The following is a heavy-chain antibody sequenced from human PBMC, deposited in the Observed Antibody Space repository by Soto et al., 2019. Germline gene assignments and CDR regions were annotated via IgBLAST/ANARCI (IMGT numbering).Heavy chain of an antibody. Sequence: QLGGSLRLSCAASGFTFSSYAMSWVRQAPGKGLEWVSAISGSGGSTYYADSVKGRFTISRDNSKNTLYLQMNSLRAEDTAVYYCAKDGSSSWYFDYWGQGTLVTVSS. V-gene: IGHV3-23*01. CDR2: ISGSGGST. CDR1: GFTFSSYA. D-gene: IGHD6-13*01. J-gene: IGHJ4*02. CDR3: AKDGSSSWYFDY.